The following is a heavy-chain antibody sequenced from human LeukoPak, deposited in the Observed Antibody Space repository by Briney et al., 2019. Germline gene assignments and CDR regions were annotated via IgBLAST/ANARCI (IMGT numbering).Heavy chain of an antibody. J-gene: IGHJ6*03. Sequence: PSETLSLTCTVSGGSISTYHWSWIRQSPGKGLEWIGYMYYSGSTNYNPSLKSRVTISVDTSKNQLSLKVSSVTAADTAVYHCARVKDTSMGSVHYYYMDVWRKGTTVPVSS. D-gene: IGHD5-18*01. CDR3: ARVKDTSMGSVHYYYMDV. CDR2: MYYSGST. CDR1: GGSISTYH. V-gene: IGHV4-59*01.